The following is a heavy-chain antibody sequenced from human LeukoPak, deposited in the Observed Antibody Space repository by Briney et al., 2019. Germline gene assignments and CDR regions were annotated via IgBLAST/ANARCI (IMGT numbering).Heavy chain of an antibody. J-gene: IGHJ4*02. CDR2: IIPIFGTA. CDR3: ARADPYYDFWSGYSI. D-gene: IGHD3-3*01. Sequence: ASVKVSCKASGGTFSSYAISWVRQAPGQGLEWMGRIIPIFGTANYAQKFQGRVTITTDESTSTAYMELSSLRSEDTAVYYCARADPYYDFWSGYSIWGQGTLVTVSS. V-gene: IGHV1-69*05. CDR1: GGTFSSYA.